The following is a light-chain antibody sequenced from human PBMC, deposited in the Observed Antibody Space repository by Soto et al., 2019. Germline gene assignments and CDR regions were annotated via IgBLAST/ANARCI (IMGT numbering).Light chain of an antibody. CDR1: GSTIGAGYD. Sequence: QSVLTQPPSVSGPPGQGATTSSTGSGSTIGAGYDVHWYQQLPGTAPKLLIYGNSNRPSGVPDRFSGSKSGTSASLAITGLQAEDEADYYCQSYDSSLSALFGGGTKLTVL. J-gene: IGLJ3*02. V-gene: IGLV1-40*01. CDR2: GNS. CDR3: QSYDSSLSAL.